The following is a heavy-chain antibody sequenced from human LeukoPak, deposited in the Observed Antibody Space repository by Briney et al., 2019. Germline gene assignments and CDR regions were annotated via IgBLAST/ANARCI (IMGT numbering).Heavy chain of an antibody. CDR2: ISSSSRYI. V-gene: IGHV3-21*01. Sequence: GGSPRLSCAASGFPFSRYSMHWVRQAPGKGLELVSSISSSSRYIYYADSVKGRFTISRDNAKNSLYLQMNSLRAEDTAVYYCARFEWNYYGSGSPYYFDYWGQGTLVTVSS. CDR1: GFPFSRYS. D-gene: IGHD3-10*01. J-gene: IGHJ4*02. CDR3: ARFEWNYYGSGSPYYFDY.